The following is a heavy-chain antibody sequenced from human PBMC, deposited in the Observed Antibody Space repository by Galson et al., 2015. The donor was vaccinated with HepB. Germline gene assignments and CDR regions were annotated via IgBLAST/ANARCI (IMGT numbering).Heavy chain of an antibody. CDR3: ARDPIIGVVIRIEERMDV. V-gene: IGHV1-18*04. D-gene: IGHD3-3*01. CDR1: GYTFSDYG. CDR2: ISAYNGYT. Sequence: SVKVSCKASGYTFSDYGISWVRQAPGQGLEWMGWISAYNGYTNYPQKFQGRVTMTTDTATSTAYMELRSLRFDDRAVYYCARDPIIGVVIRIEERMDVWGQGTTVTVSS. J-gene: IGHJ6*02.